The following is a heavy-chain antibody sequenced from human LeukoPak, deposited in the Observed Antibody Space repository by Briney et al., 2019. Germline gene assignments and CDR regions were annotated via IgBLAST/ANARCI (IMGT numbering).Heavy chain of an antibody. CDR1: GFTFSSYW. Sequence: PGRSLRLSCAASGFTFSSYWMSWVRQAPGKGLEWVANIKQDGSEKYYVDSVKGRFTISRDNAKNSLYPQMNSLRAEDTAVYYCASTFCSSTSCYTGPFDYRGQGTLVTVSS. D-gene: IGHD2-2*02. J-gene: IGHJ4*02. V-gene: IGHV3-7*01. CDR3: ASTFCSSTSCYTGPFDY. CDR2: IKQDGSEK.